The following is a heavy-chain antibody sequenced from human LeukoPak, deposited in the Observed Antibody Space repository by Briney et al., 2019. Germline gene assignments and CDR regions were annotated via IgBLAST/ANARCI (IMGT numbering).Heavy chain of an antibody. D-gene: IGHD2-2*01. CDR2: IKHSGST. V-gene: IGHV4-34*01. J-gene: IGHJ4*02. CDR3: ARGTAAAAFDY. CDR1: GGSFSGYY. Sequence: SETLSLTCAVYGGSFSGYYWSWIRQPPGKGLEWIGEIKHSGSTNYNPSLKSRVTISVDTSKNQFSLKLSSVTAADTAVYYCARGTAAAAFDYWGQGTLVTVSS.